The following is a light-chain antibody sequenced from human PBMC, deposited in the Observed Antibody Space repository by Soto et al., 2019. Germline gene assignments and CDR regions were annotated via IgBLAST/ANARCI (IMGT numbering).Light chain of an antibody. CDR2: EGS. CDR1: SSDVGGYNY. V-gene: IGLV2-8*01. J-gene: IGLJ3*02. Sequence: QSALTQPPSASGSPGQSVTISCTGTSSDVGGYNYVSWYQQHPGKAPKLMIYEGSKRPSGVPDRFSGSKSGNTASLTVSGLQADDEADYYCSSYAGSNNWVFGGGTKLTVL. CDR3: SSYAGSNNWV.